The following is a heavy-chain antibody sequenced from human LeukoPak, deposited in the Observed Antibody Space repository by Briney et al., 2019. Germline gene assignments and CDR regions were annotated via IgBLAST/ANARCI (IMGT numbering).Heavy chain of an antibody. CDR2: IYHSGST. J-gene: IGHJ4*02. D-gene: IGHD4-11*01. Sequence: SETLSLTCTVSGYSITSAYYWGWIRRPPGKALEWIGTIYHSGSTDDNPSLKSRVTISVATTKNQFSLRLTSVTAADTAVYYCARASNYHYFDYWGQGTLATVSS. CDR3: ARASNYHYFDY. V-gene: IGHV4-38-2*02. CDR1: GYSITSAYY.